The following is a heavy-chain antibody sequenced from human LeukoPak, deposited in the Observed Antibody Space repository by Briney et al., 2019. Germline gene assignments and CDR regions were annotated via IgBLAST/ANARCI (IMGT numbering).Heavy chain of an antibody. CDR3: ARVSTSTSSRFYYYGMDV. D-gene: IGHD2-2*01. CDR1: GGSISSYY. Sequence: SETLSLTCTVSGGSISSYYWSWIRQPPGKGLEWIGYIYYSGSTNYNPSLKSRVTISVGTSKNQFSLKLSSVTAADTAVYYCARVSTSTSSRFYYYGMDVWGQGTTVTVSS. J-gene: IGHJ6*02. CDR2: IYYSGST. V-gene: IGHV4-59*01.